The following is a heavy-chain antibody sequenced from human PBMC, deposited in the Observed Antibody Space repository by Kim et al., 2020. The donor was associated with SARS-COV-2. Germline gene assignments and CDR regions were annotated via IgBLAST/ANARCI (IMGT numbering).Heavy chain of an antibody. D-gene: IGHD1-7*01. CDR1: GFNFNIYY. Sequence: GGSLRLSCVASGFNFNIYYMSWVRQAPGKGLEWVANIRPDGNEKNYVDSMKGRFTISRDNAKNSLYLELNSLRAEDTAVYYCARDESLAGYNSNYHFDYWGQGTLVTVSS. V-gene: IGHV3-7*03. CDR2: IRPDGNEK. J-gene: IGHJ4*02. CDR3: ARDESLAGYNSNYHFDY.